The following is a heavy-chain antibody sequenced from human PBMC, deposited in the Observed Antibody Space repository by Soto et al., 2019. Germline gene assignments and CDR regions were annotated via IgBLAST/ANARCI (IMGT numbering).Heavy chain of an antibody. Sequence: QVQLVQSGGEVKKTGASVKVSCKTSGYTFTNYGISWVRQAPGQGLEWVGWISASSGTTHYAQKFQGKVTTTTDTSTNTAYLELRSLRSDDTAVYYCARDPYLGDHQYWGQGTLVTVSS. CDR1: GYTFTNYG. D-gene: IGHD3-16*01. CDR3: ARDPYLGDHQY. V-gene: IGHV1-18*01. J-gene: IGHJ4*02. CDR2: ISASSGTT.